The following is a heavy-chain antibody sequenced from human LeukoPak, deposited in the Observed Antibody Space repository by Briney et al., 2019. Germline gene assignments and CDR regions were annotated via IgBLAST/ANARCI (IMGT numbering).Heavy chain of an antibody. J-gene: IGHJ6*02. CDR3: ARTWAHYYYYGMDV. CDR1: GFTFSSYW. Sequence: GGSLRLSCAASGFTFSSYWMSWVRQAPGKGLEWVAVISYDGSNKYYADSVKGRFTISRDNSKNTLYLQMNSLRAEDTAVYYCARTWAHYYYYGMDVWGQGTTVTVSS. D-gene: IGHD3-16*01. CDR2: ISYDGSNK. V-gene: IGHV3-30*03.